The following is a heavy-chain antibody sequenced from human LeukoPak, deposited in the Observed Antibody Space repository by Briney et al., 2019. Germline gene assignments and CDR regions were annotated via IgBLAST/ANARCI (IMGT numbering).Heavy chain of an antibody. J-gene: IGHJ6*03. CDR2: ISGSGGST. D-gene: IGHD3-3*01. Sequence: PGGSLRLSCAASGFTFSSYAMSWVRQAPGKGLEWVSAISGSGGSTYYADSVKGRFTISRDNSKNTLYLQMNSLRAEDTAVYYCASSFWSGYALSKYYMDVWGKGTTVTVSS. V-gene: IGHV3-23*01. CDR1: GFTFSSYA. CDR3: ASSFWSGYALSKYYMDV.